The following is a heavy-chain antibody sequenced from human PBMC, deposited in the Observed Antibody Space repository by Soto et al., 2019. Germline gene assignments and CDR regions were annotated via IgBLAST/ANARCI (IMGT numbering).Heavy chain of an antibody. D-gene: IGHD3-9*01. CDR2: IYYSGST. J-gene: IGHJ6*02. CDR1: GGSISSYY. CDR3: AGGAGYDILAGYSNKAVYYYYCMDV. Sequence: SETLSLTCTVSGGSISSYYWSWIRQPPGKGLEWIGYIYYSGSTNYNPSLKSRVTISVDTSKNQFSLKLSSVTAADTAVYYCAGGAGYDILAGYSNKAVYYYYCMDVWGQGTTVTVSS. V-gene: IGHV4-59*01.